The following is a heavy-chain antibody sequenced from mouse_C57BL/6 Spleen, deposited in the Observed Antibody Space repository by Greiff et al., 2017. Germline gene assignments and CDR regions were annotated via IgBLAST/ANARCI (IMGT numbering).Heavy chain of an antibody. D-gene: IGHD2-4*01. CDR1: GFTFSDYY. J-gene: IGHJ2*01. Sequence: EVKLVESEGGLVQPGSSMKLSCTASGFTFSDYYMAWVRQVTEKGLEWVANINYDGSSAYYLASLKSRFIISRDNAKNILYLQMSSLKSEDTATYYCARGGDYDHFDYWGQGTTLTVSS. CDR3: ARGGDYDHFDY. V-gene: IGHV5-16*01. CDR2: INYDGSSA.